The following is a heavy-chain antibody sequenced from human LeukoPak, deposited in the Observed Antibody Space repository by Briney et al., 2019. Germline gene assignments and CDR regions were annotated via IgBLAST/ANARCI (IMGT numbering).Heavy chain of an antibody. D-gene: IGHD2-2*02. Sequence: TGGSLRLSCAASGFTFSSYAMSWVRQAPGKGLEWVSSIVGSGGSTYYADSVKGRFTISRDNSKNTLYLQMNSLRAEDTAVYYCAKDQVVPAAIYWFDPWGQGTLVTVSS. CDR2: IVGSGGST. J-gene: IGHJ5*02. CDR1: GFTFSSYA. V-gene: IGHV3-23*01. CDR3: AKDQVVPAAIYWFDP.